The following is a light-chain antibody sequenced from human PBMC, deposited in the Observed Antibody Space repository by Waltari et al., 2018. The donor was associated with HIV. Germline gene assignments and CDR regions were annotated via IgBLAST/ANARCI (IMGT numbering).Light chain of an antibody. CDR1: QTVSGA. CDR3: QQYKSWPLT. CDR2: GAS. J-gene: IGKJ4*01. Sequence: EIVMTQSPGTLSVSPGERATLSCRASQTVSGALAWYQQKPGQSPRLLIYGASTRATGIPARFSGSASGTEFTLTSSGLQSEDVAVYYCQQYKSWPLTFGGGTTVEI. V-gene: IGKV3-15*01.